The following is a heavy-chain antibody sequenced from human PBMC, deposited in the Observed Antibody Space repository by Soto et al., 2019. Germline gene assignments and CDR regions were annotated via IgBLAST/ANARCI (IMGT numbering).Heavy chain of an antibody. CDR2: IKQDGSEK. CDR1: GFTFSYYW. CDR3: AREDSSSSGSDY. V-gene: IGHV3-7*03. J-gene: IGHJ4*02. D-gene: IGHD6-6*01. Sequence: VGSRRLSCAASGFTFSYYWMSWVRQAPGKGLEWVANIKQDGSEKYYVDSVKGRFTISRDNAKNSLYLQMNSLRAEDTAVYYCAREDSSSSGSDYWGQGTLVTVSS.